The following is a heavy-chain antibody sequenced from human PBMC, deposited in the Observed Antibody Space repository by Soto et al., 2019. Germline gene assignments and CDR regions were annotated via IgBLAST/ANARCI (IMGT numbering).Heavy chain of an antibody. J-gene: IGHJ6*02. CDR1: GGSISSGGDS. CDR2: IYRSGST. Sequence: QLQLQESGSGLVKPSQTLSLTCAISGGSISSGGDSWSWIRQPPGKGLEWIGYIYRSGSTYYSPSLKRRATRSIDRSKNQFSLSLSSVTAADTAVYYCARARGSIGLDVWGQGTTVTVSS. V-gene: IGHV4-30-2*01. D-gene: IGHD1-26*01. CDR3: ARARGSIGLDV.